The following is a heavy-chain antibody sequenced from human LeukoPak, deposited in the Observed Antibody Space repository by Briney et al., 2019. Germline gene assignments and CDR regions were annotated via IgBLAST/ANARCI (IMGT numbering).Heavy chain of an antibody. CDR2: ISWNSGSI. CDR1: GFTFSDYA. CDR3: TSGRFDP. Sequence: PGGSLRLSCAASGFTFSDYAMSWVRQAPGKGLEWVSGISWNSGSIGYADSVKGRFTISRDNAKNSLYLQMNSLRAEDTALYYCTSGRFDPWGQGTLVTVSS. V-gene: IGHV3-9*01. J-gene: IGHJ5*02.